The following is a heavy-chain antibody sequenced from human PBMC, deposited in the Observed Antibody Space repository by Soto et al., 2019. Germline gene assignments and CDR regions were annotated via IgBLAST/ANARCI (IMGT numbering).Heavy chain of an antibody. CDR2: ISGSGGST. V-gene: IGHV3-23*01. D-gene: IGHD6-19*01. CDR3: AKGQSGWYAPFDY. J-gene: IGHJ4*02. Sequence: EVQLLESGGALVKPGGPLRSSCAASGFTFSTYARSWVRQAPGKGLEWVSTISGSGGSTYYADSVKGRFTISRDNSKNTLYLQMNSLRAEDTAVYYCAKGQSGWYAPFDYWGQGTLVTVSS. CDR1: GFTFSTYA.